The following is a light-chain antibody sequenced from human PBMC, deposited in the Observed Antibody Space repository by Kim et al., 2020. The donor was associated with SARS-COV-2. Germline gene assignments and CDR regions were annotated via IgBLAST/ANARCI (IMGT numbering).Light chain of an antibody. V-gene: IGKV1-39*01. J-gene: IGKJ2*01. CDR1: QSVSSF. Sequence: ASVGDRVTITCLASQSVSSFFSWYQQKPGKAPKLLIYSASSLQSGVPSRFSGSGSGTDFTLTISSLQPEDFATYYCQQSYRTPYTFGQGTKLEI. CDR2: SAS. CDR3: QQSYRTPYT.